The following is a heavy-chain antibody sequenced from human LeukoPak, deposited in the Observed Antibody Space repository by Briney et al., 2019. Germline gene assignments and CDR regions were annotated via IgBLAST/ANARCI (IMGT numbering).Heavy chain of an antibody. CDR3: ARTMTGAFFDY. J-gene: IGHJ4*02. CDR2: INGDGSST. Sequence: GGSLRLSCAASGFTFSTYWIHWVRQAPGKGLVWVSHINGDGSSTSYADSVKGRFAISRNNAKNTLYLQMNSLRAEDTAVYYCARTMTGAFFDYWGQGALVTVSS. CDR1: GFTFSTYW. D-gene: IGHD3-9*01. V-gene: IGHV3-74*01.